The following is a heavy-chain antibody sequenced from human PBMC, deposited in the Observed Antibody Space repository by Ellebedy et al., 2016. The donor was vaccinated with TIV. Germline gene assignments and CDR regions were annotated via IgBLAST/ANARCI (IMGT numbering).Heavy chain of an antibody. Sequence: AASVTVSCKTSGYTFTSYGISWVRQAPGQGLAWMGWISAYNGNTNYAQMLQGRVTMTTDTFTSTAYMELRSLRSDDTAVYYCARYCNSTTCSNWFDPWGQGTLVTVSS. V-gene: IGHV1-18*04. CDR2: ISAYNGNT. D-gene: IGHD2-2*01. J-gene: IGHJ5*02. CDR1: GYTFTSYG. CDR3: ARYCNSTTCSNWFDP.